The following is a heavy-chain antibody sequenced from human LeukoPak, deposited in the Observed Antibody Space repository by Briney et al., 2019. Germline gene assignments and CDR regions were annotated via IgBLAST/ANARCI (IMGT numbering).Heavy chain of an antibody. CDR1: GFTFSSYW. J-gene: IGHJ1*01. Sequence: GGSLRLSCAASGFTFSSYWMHWVRQAPGKGLVWVSRINSDGSSTSYADSVKGRFTISRDNSKNTLYLQMNSLRAEDTAVYYCAKDSREAVAGSAEYFQHWGQGTLVTVSS. D-gene: IGHD6-19*01. CDR3: AKDSREAVAGSAEYFQH. V-gene: IGHV3-74*01. CDR2: INSDGSST.